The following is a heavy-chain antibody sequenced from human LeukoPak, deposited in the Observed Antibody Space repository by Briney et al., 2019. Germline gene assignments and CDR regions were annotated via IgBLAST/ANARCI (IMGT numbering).Heavy chain of an antibody. J-gene: IGHJ4*02. CDR1: GYTFTGYY. Sequence: ASVKVSCKASGYTFTGYYIHWVRQAPGQGLEWMGWINPNSGGTNYIQKFQGRVTMTRDTSISTAYMELSRLGSDDTAVYYCARSGSTAPFDYWGQGTLVTVSS. CDR2: INPNSGGT. V-gene: IGHV1-2*02. D-gene: IGHD3-10*01. CDR3: ARSGSTAPFDY.